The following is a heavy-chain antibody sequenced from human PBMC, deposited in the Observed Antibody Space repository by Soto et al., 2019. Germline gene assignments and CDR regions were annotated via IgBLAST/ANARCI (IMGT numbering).Heavy chain of an antibody. CDR1: GFIFRSYG. Sequence: GGSLRLSCAASGFIFRSYGMHWVRQAPGKGLEWVAVLSYDGSNEYFADSVQGRFTISRDNPKNTLYLQMNSLRAEDTAVYYCVKETDPLWSGHYDNWGQGTLVTVSS. V-gene: IGHV3-30*18. CDR3: VKETDPLWSGHYDN. D-gene: IGHD3-3*01. J-gene: IGHJ4*02. CDR2: LSYDGSNE.